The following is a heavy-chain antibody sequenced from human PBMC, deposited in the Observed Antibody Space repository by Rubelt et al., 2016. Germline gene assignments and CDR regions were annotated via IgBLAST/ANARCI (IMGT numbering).Heavy chain of an antibody. Sequence: QVQLVQSGAEVKKPGSSVKVSCKASGGTFSSYAISWVRQAPVQGLEWMGGISAYNGNTNYAQKLQGRVTMTTDTSTSTAYMELRSLGSDDTAVYYCAMPSSSWYGFDYWGQGTLVTVSS. V-gene: IGHV1-18*01. CDR2: ISAYNGNT. J-gene: IGHJ4*02. D-gene: IGHD6-13*01. CDR1: GGTFSSYA. CDR3: AMPSSSWYGFDY.